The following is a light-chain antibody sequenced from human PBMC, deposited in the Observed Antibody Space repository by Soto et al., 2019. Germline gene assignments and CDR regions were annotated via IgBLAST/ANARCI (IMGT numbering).Light chain of an antibody. V-gene: IGKV1-5*01. CDR3: QQYNNYPRT. CDR1: ESIRTW. J-gene: IGKJ1*01. CDR2: DAS. Sequence: DIQITQSPSTPSASVGDRVTITCRASESIRTWLAWYQHKPGKAPKLLIYDASTLESGVPSRFSGSGSGTEFTLTISSLQPDDFATYYCQQYNNYPRTFGQGTKGDIK.